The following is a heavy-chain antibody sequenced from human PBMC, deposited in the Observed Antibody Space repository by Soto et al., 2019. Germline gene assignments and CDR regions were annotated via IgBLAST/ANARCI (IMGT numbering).Heavy chain of an antibody. Sequence: ASVKVSCKASGYTFTSYAMHWVRQAPGQRLEWMGWINAGNGNTKYSQKFQGRVTITRDTSASTAYMELSSLRSEDTAVYYCARSSSRNEATMSWFDPWGQGTLVTVSS. J-gene: IGHJ5*02. CDR3: ARSSSRNEATMSWFDP. D-gene: IGHD5-12*01. CDR2: INAGNGNT. CDR1: GYTFTSYA. V-gene: IGHV1-3*01.